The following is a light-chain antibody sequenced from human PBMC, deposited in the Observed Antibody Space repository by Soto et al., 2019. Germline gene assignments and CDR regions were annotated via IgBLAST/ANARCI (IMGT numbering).Light chain of an antibody. V-gene: IGLV2-14*01. CDR3: SSYTSSSTLGV. CDR1: SSDVGGYNY. J-gene: IGLJ2*01. CDR2: DVS. Sequence: QSALTQPASVSGSPGQSITISCTGTSSDVGGYNYVSWYQQHPGKAPKLMIYDVSNRPSGVSNRFSGSKSGNTASLTISGLHAEDEADYYCSSYTSSSTLGVFGGGTTLTVL.